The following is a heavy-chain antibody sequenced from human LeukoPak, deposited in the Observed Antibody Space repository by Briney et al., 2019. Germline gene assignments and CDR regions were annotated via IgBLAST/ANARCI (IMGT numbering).Heavy chain of an antibody. Sequence: GGSLRLSCAASGFTFSSYAMSWVRQAPGKGLEWVSAISGSGGSTYYADSVKGRFTISRDNSKNTPYLQMTSLRAEDTAVYYCAKEEKTYDYGDYTFDYWGQGTLVTVSS. V-gene: IGHV3-23*01. CDR1: GFTFSSYA. CDR2: ISGSGGST. J-gene: IGHJ4*02. D-gene: IGHD4-17*01. CDR3: AKEEKTYDYGDYTFDY.